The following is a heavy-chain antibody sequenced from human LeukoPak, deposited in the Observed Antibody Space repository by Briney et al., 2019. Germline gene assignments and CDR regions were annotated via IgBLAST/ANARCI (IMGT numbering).Heavy chain of an antibody. D-gene: IGHD6-19*01. CDR1: GYTFTSYD. V-gene: IGHV1-8*01. CDR3: AGDSSGWYHWFDP. CDR2: MNPNNGNT. Sequence: GASVKVSCKASGYTFTSYDIQWVRQATGQGLEWMGWMNPNNGNTGYAQKFQGRVTMTRNTSISTAYMELSSLRSEDTAVYYCAGDSSGWYHWFDPWGQGTLVTVSS. J-gene: IGHJ5*02.